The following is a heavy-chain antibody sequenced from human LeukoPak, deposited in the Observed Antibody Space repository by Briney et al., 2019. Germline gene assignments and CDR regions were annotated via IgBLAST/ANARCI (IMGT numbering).Heavy chain of an antibody. CDR1: GYTFTSYD. CDR3: AREETSSWGYYFDS. CDR2: MNPNSGNT. D-gene: IGHD2-2*01. J-gene: IGHJ4*02. V-gene: IGHV1-8*01. Sequence: ASVKVSCKASGYTFTSYDINWVRQATGQGLEWMGWMNPNSGNTGYAQKFQGRVTMTTDTSTSTAYMELRSLRSDDTAVYYCAREETSSWGYYFDSWGQGTLVTVSS.